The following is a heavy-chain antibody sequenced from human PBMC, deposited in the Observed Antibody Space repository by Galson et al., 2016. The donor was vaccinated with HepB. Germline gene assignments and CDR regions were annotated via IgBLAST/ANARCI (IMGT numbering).Heavy chain of an antibody. V-gene: IGHV3-48*01. Sequence: SLRLSCAASGFTFNDYSMDWVRQAPGKGLEWISYISSSSSARYYADSVKGRFTISRDNAKNSLYLQMNSLRSEDTAVYYCATATNFYRYYGMDVWGQGTTVIVSS. CDR2: ISSSSSAR. J-gene: IGHJ6*02. D-gene: IGHD1-14*01. CDR3: ATATNFYRYYGMDV. CDR1: GFTFNDYS.